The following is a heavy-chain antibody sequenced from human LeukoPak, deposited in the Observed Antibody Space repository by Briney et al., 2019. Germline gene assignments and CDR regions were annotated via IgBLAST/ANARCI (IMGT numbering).Heavy chain of an antibody. Sequence: GGSLRLSCAASGSTFSSYAMSWVRQAPGKGLEWVSAISRSGGSTYYADSVKGRFTISRDNSKNTLYLQMNSLRAEDTAVYYCAKDKQTLGITIFGVVAYYFDYWGQGTLVTVSS. CDR3: AKDKQTLGITIFGVVAYYFDY. V-gene: IGHV3-23*01. CDR2: ISRSGGST. J-gene: IGHJ4*02. D-gene: IGHD3-3*01. CDR1: GSTFSSYA.